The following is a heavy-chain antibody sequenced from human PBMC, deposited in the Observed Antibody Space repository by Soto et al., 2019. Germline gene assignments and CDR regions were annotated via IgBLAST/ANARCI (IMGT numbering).Heavy chain of an antibody. CDR2: IIPFLGIA. J-gene: IGHJ5*01. Sequence: QVQLVQSGAEVKKPGSSVKVSCKASGGTFSSYTISWVRQAPGQGLEWMGRIIPFLGIANYAQKFQGRVTITADKSTSTAYMELSSLRSEDTAVYYCARSAYSGSDSWGQGTLVTVSS. V-gene: IGHV1-69*02. CDR3: ARSAYSGSDS. D-gene: IGHD1-26*01. CDR1: GGTFSSYT.